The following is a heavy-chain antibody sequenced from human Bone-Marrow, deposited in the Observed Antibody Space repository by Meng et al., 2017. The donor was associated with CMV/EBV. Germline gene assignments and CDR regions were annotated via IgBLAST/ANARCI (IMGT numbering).Heavy chain of an antibody. J-gene: IGHJ6*02. D-gene: IGHD2-15*01. Sequence: GESLKISCAASGFTVSNNYMIWVRQAPGRGLEWVSVIHSGGKTEYSDSLQGRFTISRDNSKNTLYLQMNNLRAEDTAVYYCARGRRGRNYYYGMDVWGQGTTVTVSS. CDR2: IHSGGKT. V-gene: IGHV3-53*01. CDR3: ARGRRGRNYYYGMDV. CDR1: GFTVSNNY.